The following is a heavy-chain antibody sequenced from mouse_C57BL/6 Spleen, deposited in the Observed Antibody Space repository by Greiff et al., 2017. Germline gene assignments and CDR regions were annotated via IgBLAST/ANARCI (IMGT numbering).Heavy chain of an antibody. D-gene: IGHD2-4*01. CDR1: GYAFSSYW. V-gene: IGHV1-80*01. J-gene: IGHJ4*01. CDR3: ARSVYDYDGAMDY. CDR2: IYPGDGDT. Sequence: VKLQESGAELVKPGASVKISCKASGYAFSSYWMNWVKQRPGKGLEWIGQIYPGDGDTNYNGKFKGKATLTAEKSSSTAYIQLSSLTSEDSAVYFCARSVYDYDGAMDYWGQGTSVTVSS.